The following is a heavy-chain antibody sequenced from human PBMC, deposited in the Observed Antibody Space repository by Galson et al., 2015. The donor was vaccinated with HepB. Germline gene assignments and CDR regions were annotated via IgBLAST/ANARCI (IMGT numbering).Heavy chain of an antibody. CDR2: IIPILGLA. Sequence: SVKVSCKASGGIFSSYAISWVRQAPGQGLEWMGRIIPILGLANYAQKFQGRVTITADKSTSTAFMELSSLRSEDTAVYYCAKGGIALTGADSWGQGTLVTVSS. CDR1: GGIFSSYA. D-gene: IGHD6-19*01. J-gene: IGHJ4*02. V-gene: IGHV1-69*04. CDR3: AKGGIALTGADS.